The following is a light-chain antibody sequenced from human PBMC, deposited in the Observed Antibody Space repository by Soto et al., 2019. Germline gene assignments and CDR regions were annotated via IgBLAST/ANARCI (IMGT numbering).Light chain of an antibody. Sequence: IVLTQKEHNRSLSVGNRAIGGCSTSQRVSSPYLAWYQQKPGQAPRLLIYGASSRATGIPDRFSGSGSGTDFTLTISRLEPEDSAIYYCQQPGSSIGSVGQGTKVDI. CDR3: QQPGSSIGS. J-gene: IGKJ1*01. CDR2: GAS. CDR1: QRVSSPY. V-gene: IGKV3-20*01.